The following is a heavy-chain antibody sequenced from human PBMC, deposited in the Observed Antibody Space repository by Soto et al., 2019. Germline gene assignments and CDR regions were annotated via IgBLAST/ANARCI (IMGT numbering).Heavy chain of an antibody. D-gene: IGHD2-21*02. J-gene: IGHJ4*02. V-gene: IGHV1-18*01. CDR1: GYPFTSYA. CDR3: ARGGVCGGDGHVFDF. Sequence: QVQLVQSGAEVKKPGASVKVSCKTSGYPFTSYAISWVRQAPGQGLEWMGWITAYNGNTNYAQKLQGRVTMTTDTSTSRAYMELRSLRSDDTAVYYCARGGVCGGDGHVFDFWGQGTLVIVSS. CDR2: ITAYNGNT.